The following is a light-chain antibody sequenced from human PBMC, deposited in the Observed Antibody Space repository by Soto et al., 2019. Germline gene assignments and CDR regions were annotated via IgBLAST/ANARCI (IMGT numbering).Light chain of an antibody. Sequence: QSVLTQPPSASGSPGQSVTISCTGTSSDVGGYDYVSWYQQHAGKAPKPMIYEVTKRPSGVPDRFSGSKSGNTASLTVSGLQAEDEADYYCSSYAASNNFVFGTGTKVTVL. CDR2: EVT. J-gene: IGLJ1*01. V-gene: IGLV2-8*01. CDR3: SSYAASNNFV. CDR1: SSDVGGYDY.